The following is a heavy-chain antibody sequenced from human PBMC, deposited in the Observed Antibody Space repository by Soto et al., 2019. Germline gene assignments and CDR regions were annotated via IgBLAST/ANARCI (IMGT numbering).Heavy chain of an antibody. CDR2: ISSNSAYI. V-gene: IGHV3-21*01. J-gene: IGHJ5*02. D-gene: IGHD6-13*01. CDR3: TRDASRDSSARGWFDP. CDR1: GFTFRRFT. Sequence: GGSVRLACAAYGFTFRRFTMNWVRQAPGKGLEWVSTISSNSAYIYYTDALRGRFTISRDNAKNSLHLQMNSLRAEDTAVYYCTRDASRDSSARGWFDPWGPGTLVSVS.